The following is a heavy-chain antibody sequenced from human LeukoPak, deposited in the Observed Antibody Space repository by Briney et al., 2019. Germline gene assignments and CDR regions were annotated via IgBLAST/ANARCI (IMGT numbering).Heavy chain of an antibody. D-gene: IGHD1-26*01. J-gene: IGHJ4*02. CDR3: ATSGATGFLWF. CDR2: IYSGGST. Sequence: PGGSLRLSCAASGFTVSSNYMSWVRQAPGKGLEWVSVIYSGGSTYYAESVKGRFTISRDNSKDTLYLQMNSLRAEDTAVYYCATSGATGFLWFWGQGTLVTVSS. V-gene: IGHV3-66*02. CDR1: GFTVSSNY.